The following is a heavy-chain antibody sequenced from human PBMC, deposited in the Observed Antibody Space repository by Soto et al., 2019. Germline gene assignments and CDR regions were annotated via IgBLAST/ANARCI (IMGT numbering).Heavy chain of an antibody. CDR2: ISGHNGKT. CDR3: ARDNSDIVLMGWFDP. J-gene: IGHJ5*02. CDR1: GYTFTSYD. Sequence: ASVKVSCKASGYTFTSYDISWVRQAPGQGLEWMGWISGHNGKTNYAQKFHGRVTMTIDTSTTTAFLELRSLRSDDSAVYYCARDNSDIVLMGWFDPWGQGTLVTVSS. V-gene: IGHV1-18*04. D-gene: IGHD2-8*01.